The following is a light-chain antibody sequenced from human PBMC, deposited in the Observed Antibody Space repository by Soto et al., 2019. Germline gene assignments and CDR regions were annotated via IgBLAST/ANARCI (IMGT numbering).Light chain of an antibody. Sequence: EIVLTQSPVTLSLSPVEGATLSCRASQSVSNNYLAWYQQKPGQAPRLLIYGASNRATGIPDRFSGSGSGTDFTLTISRLEPEDFAVYYCQQYGSSGTFGQGTKVDIK. J-gene: IGKJ1*01. CDR1: QSVSNNY. V-gene: IGKV3-20*01. CDR2: GAS. CDR3: QQYGSSGT.